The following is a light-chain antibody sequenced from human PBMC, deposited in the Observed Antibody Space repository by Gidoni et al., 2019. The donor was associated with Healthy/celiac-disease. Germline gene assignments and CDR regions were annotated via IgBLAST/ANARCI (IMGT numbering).Light chain of an antibody. CDR1: QSVSSN. J-gene: IGKJ1*01. CDR2: VAS. V-gene: IGKV3D-15*01. Sequence: EIVMTQPPATLSVSPGERDTLSCRAIQSVSSNLPWSQQKPGQAPRLLIYVASTRATGIPARFSGSVSGTEFTLTISSLQSEDFAVYYCQQYNNWPPTFGQGTKVEIK. CDR3: QQYNNWPPT.